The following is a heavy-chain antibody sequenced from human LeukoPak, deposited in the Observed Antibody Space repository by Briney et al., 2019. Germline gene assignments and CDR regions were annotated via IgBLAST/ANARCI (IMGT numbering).Heavy chain of an antibody. J-gene: IGHJ4*02. CDR2: ISADNGNT. D-gene: IGHD1-26*01. V-gene: IGHV1-18*01. CDR1: GYTLTSYG. CDR3: AREFSGRYPPSYFDY. Sequence: ASVKVSCKASGYTLTSYGISWVRQAPGQGLEWMGWISADNGNTNYAQKLQSRVTVTTDTSTSTAYMELRSLRSDDTAVYYCAREFSGRYPPSYFDYWGQGTLVTVSS.